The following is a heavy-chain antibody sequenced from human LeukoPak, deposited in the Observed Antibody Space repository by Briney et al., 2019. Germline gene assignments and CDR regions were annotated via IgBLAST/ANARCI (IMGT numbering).Heavy chain of an antibody. CDR1: GGTFSSYA. D-gene: IGHD2-21*02. V-gene: IGHV1-69*13. CDR2: IIPIFGTA. Sequence: ASVKVSCKASGGTFSSYAISWVRQAPGQGLEWMGGIIPIFGTANYAQKFQGRVTITADESTSTAYMELSSLRSEDTAVYYCARFRCGGDCYSELDYWGQGTLVTVSS. CDR3: ARFRCGGDCYSELDY. J-gene: IGHJ4*02.